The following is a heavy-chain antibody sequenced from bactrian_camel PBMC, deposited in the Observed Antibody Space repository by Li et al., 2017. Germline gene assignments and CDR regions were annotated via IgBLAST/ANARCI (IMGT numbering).Heavy chain of an antibody. CDR3: AVHYLCDRDLGPWVDEVWARGVDAFAY. CDR1: GYTYSAYC. D-gene: IGHD5*01. J-gene: IGHJ6*01. V-gene: IGHV3S9*01. CDR2: IDDHGRT. Sequence: HVQLVESGGGSVQAGGSLRLACVVTGYTYSAYCFAYFRQAPGKEREGIAFIDDHGRTNYADSVKGRFTISQDIAKNTVYLQMDSLKPEDTAMYYCAVHYLCDRDLGPWVDEVWARGVDAFAYWGQGTQVTVS.